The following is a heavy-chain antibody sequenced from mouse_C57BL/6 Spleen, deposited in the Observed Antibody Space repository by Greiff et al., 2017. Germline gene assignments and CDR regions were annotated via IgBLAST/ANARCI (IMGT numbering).Heavy chain of an antibody. Sequence: VQLQQPGAELVKPGASVKLSCKASCYTFTSYWMPWVQQRPGQGLEWIGMIHPNSGSTNYNEKFQSKATLTVDKSSSTAYMQLSSLTSEDSAVYYCAIDSSGTPFAYWGQGTLVTVAA. V-gene: IGHV1-64*01. CDR2: IHPNSGST. CDR1: CYTFTSYW. CDR3: AIDSSGTPFAY. J-gene: IGHJ3*01. D-gene: IGHD3-2*02.